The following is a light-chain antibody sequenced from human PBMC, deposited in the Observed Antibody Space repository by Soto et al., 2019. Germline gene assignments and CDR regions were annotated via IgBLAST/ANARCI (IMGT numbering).Light chain of an antibody. CDR3: QQYNLYNT. Sequence: DIQMTQSPSTLSASVGDRVTITCRASQSISSWLAWYQQKPGKAPKLLIYKASSLESGVPLRFSGSGSGTEFSLTISSLQADDFATYYCQQYNLYNTVGGETKVEIK. CDR1: QSISSW. CDR2: KAS. J-gene: IGKJ4*01. V-gene: IGKV1-5*03.